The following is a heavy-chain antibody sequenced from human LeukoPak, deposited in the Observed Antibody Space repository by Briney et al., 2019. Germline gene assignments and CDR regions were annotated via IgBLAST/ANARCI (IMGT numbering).Heavy chain of an antibody. D-gene: IGHD2-2*01. V-gene: IGHV4-59*08. CDR3: ARQNIVVVPAAHKMEFDY. Sequence: PSETLSLTCTVSGGSTSSYYWSWIRQPPGKGLEWIGYIYYSGSTNYNPSLKSRVTISVDTSKNQFSLKLSSVTAADTAVYYCARQNIVVVPAAHKMEFDYWGQGTLVTVSS. CDR2: IYYSGST. J-gene: IGHJ4*02. CDR1: GGSTSSYY.